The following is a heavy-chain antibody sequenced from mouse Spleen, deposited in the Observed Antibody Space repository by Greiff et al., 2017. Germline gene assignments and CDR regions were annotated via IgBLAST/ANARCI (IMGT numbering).Heavy chain of an antibody. V-gene: IGHV3-6*01. J-gene: IGHJ3*01. CDR3: ARGPTVVAPAY. D-gene: IGHD1-1*01. CDR1: GYSITSGYY. CDR2: ISYDGSN. Sequence: DVKLQESGPGLVKPSQSLSLTCSVTGYSITSGYYWNWIRQFPGNKLEWMGYISYDGSNNYNPSLKNRISITRDTSKNQFFLKLNSVTTEDTATYYCARGPTVVAPAYWGQGTLVTVSA.